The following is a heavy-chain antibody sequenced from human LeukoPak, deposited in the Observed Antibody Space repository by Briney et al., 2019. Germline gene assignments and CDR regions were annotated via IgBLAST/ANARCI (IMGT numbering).Heavy chain of an antibody. CDR1: GFTFSSYG. D-gene: IGHD6-19*01. J-gene: IGHJ4*02. V-gene: IGHV3-30*02. CDR2: IRSDGGIK. CDR3: AKDEVFSSAWYFDY. Sequence: SGGSLRLSCAASGFTFSSYGMHWVRQAPGKGLEWVAFIRSDGGIKYYTESVKSRFTISRDNSKNTLYLQMNSLRAEDTAVYYCAKDEVFSSAWYFDYWGQGTLATVSS.